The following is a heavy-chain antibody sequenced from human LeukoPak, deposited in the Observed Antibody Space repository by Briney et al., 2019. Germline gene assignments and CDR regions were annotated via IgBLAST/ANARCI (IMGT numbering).Heavy chain of an antibody. J-gene: IGHJ6*02. V-gene: IGHV1-69*13. D-gene: IGHD3-9*01. CDR2: IIPIFGTA. CDR1: GYTFTDYY. Sequence: SVKVSCKASGYTFTDYYMHWVRQAPGQGLEWMGGIIPIFGTANYAQKFQGRVTITADESTSTAYMELSSLRSEDTAVYYCARTGANYDILTGYYRSPYYYGMDVWGQGTTVTVSS. CDR3: ARTGANYDILTGYYRSPYYYGMDV.